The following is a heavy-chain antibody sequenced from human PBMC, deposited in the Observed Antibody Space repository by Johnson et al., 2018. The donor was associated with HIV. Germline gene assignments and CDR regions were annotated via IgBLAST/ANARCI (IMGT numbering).Heavy chain of an antibody. CDR3: ARGHSGSYYYDAFDI. V-gene: IGHV3-66*01. D-gene: IGHD1-26*01. Sequence: FFPPGGSLRLSCAASGFTVSSNYMSWVRQAPGKGLDWVSVIYSGGSTYYADSLKDRFTISRDNSKNTLYLQMNSLRAEDTAVYYCARGHSGSYYYDAFDIWGQGTIVTVSS. CDR1: GFTVSSNY. J-gene: IGHJ3*02. CDR2: IYSGGST.